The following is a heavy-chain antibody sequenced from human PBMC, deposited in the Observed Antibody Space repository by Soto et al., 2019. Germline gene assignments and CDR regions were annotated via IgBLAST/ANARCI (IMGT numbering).Heavy chain of an antibody. CDR3: ARSYNWSAFDY. J-gene: IGHJ4*02. Sequence: PSETLSLTCTVAGGSISRYYWSWIRQSPQKGLEWIGYVYYSGSTNYNPALKSRVTISVDTWNSQFSLRLTSVTAADTAVYYCARSYNWSAFDYWGRGTLVTVSS. D-gene: IGHD1-20*01. V-gene: IGHV4-59*08. CDR2: VYYSGST. CDR1: GGSISRYY.